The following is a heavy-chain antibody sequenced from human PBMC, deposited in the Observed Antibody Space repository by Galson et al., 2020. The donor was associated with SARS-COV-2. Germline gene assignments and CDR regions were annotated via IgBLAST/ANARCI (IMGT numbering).Heavy chain of an antibody. J-gene: IGHJ4*02. Sequence: GESLKICCAASGVNLGSEWMSWVRQAPGKGLEGVATINAYGSGRYYVDSVKGRFTISRDVVKNSLYLQMNSLRVEDTAVYYCTTGDIDHWGQGTLVTVSS. CDR3: TTGDIDH. CDR2: INAYGSGR. V-gene: IGHV3-7*03. CDR1: GVNLGSEW.